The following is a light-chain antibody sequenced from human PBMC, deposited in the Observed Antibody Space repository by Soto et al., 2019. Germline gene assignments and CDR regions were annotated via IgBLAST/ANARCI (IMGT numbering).Light chain of an antibody. Sequence: EIVLTQSPGTLSLSPGERATLSCRASQSVSNNYLAWYQQKPGQAPRLLIYGASNRATGIPDRFSGSRSGTDFTLTISSLQPEDVATYYCQKYNSAPWTFGQGTKVDIK. V-gene: IGKV3-20*01. CDR1: QSVSNNY. CDR3: QKYNSAPWT. J-gene: IGKJ1*01. CDR2: GAS.